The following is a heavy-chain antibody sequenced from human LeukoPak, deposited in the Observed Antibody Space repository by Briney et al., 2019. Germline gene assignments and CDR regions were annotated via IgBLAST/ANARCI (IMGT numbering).Heavy chain of an antibody. CDR1: GYTFTTYW. J-gene: IGHJ4*02. V-gene: IGHV5-51*01. D-gene: IGHD6-19*01. CDR3: ATQGAVAGQLEY. Sequence: GESLKISCKGSGYTFTTYWIAWVRQMPGKGLEWMGIIYPGDSNARFSPSFQGQVILSADKSVSTAYLQWSSLKASDTAMYYCATQGAVAGQLEYWGRGTLVTVSS. CDR2: IYPGDSNA.